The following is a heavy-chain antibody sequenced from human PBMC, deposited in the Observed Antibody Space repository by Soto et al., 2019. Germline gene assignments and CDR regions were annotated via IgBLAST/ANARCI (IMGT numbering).Heavy chain of an antibody. CDR1: GGSFSGYY. J-gene: IGHJ6*02. CDR2: INHSGST. Sequence: PSETLSLTCAVYGGSFSGYYWSWIRQPPGKGLEWIGEINHSGSTNYNPSLKSRVTISVDTSKNQFSLKLSSVTAADTAVYYCARRNKKTYYYYGMDVWGQGTTVTVSS. V-gene: IGHV4-34*01. CDR3: ARRNKKTYYYYGMDV.